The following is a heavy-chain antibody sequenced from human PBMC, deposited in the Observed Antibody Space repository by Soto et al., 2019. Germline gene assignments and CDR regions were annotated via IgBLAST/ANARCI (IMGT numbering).Heavy chain of an antibody. V-gene: IGHV4-31*03. CDR1: GGSMTSGGYC. J-gene: IGHJ4*02. CDR2: ISYGGTT. Sequence: QVQLQASGPGLVKPSQTLSLTCTVSGGSMTSGGYCWNWIRQHPGEGLECIGCISYGGTTSYTPSLNRRVTLSVDTSTNLSSRHLRSVKASDTAVYYCSSGILVWGTGTLITVSS. D-gene: IGHD1-1*01. CDR3: SSGILV.